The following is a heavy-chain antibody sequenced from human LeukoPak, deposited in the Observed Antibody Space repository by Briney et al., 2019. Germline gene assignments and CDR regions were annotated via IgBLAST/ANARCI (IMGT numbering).Heavy chain of an antibody. V-gene: IGHV3-23*01. CDR1: GFTFSSYA. CDR2: ISGSGGST. Sequence: QSGGSLRLSCAASGFTFSSYAMSWVRQAPGKGLEWVSAISGSGGSTYYADSVKGRFTISRDNSKNTLYLQMNSLRAEDTAVYYCAKDGDYDSSGTNAFDIWGQGTMVTVSS. CDR3: AKDGDYDSSGTNAFDI. J-gene: IGHJ3*02. D-gene: IGHD3-22*01.